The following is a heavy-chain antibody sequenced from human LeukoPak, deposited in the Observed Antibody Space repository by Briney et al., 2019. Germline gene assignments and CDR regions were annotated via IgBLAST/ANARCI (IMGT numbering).Heavy chain of an antibody. CDR1: GGTFSSDA. CDR3: AREKGSWGVFDY. J-gene: IGHJ4*02. V-gene: IGHV1-69*01. D-gene: IGHD1-26*01. Sequence: SVKVSCKASGGTFSSDAISWARQAPGQGLEWMGGIIPKLGTANYAQKFRGRVTITADESTTTVYMELSSLRSEDTAVYYCAREKGSWGVFDYWGQGTLVTVSS. CDR2: IIPKLGTA.